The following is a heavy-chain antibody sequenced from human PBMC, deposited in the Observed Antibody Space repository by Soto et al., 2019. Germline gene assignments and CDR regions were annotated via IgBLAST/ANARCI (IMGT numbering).Heavy chain of an antibody. Sequence: QVQLVQSGAEVKKPGSSVKVSCKASGGTFSSYTISWVRQAPGQGLEWMGRIIPVLGIANYAQKFQGRVTITADKSTSTAYMELSSLRSEDTAVYYCARAWLREGYYYYYMDVWGKGTTVTVSS. CDR1: GGTFSSYT. D-gene: IGHD5-12*01. V-gene: IGHV1-69*02. J-gene: IGHJ6*03. CDR3: ARAWLREGYYYYYMDV. CDR2: IIPVLGIA.